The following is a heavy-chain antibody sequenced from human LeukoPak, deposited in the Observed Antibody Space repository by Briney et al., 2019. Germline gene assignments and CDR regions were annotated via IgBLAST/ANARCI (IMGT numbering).Heavy chain of an antibody. CDR1: RFTFNTYA. D-gene: IGHD1-26*01. Sequence: GGSLRLSCAASRFTFNTYAMSWIRQAPGKGLEWVSTIGVSDGNTYYADSVKGRLTTSRDNSKSSLYLHLNSLTPEDTALYYCAKDSFVGTTSYLDSWGQGTRVTVSS. J-gene: IGHJ4*02. CDR3: AKDSFVGTTSYLDS. CDR2: IGVSDGNT. V-gene: IGHV3-23*01.